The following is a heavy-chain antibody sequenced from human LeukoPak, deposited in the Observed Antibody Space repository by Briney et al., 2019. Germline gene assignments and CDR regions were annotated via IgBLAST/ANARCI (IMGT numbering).Heavy chain of an antibody. CDR2: INHSGST. D-gene: IGHD6-19*01. J-gene: IGHJ4*02. CDR1: GGSFSGYY. CDR3: ARGRGMAVAGGGTNDY. Sequence: SETLSLTCAVYGGSFSGYYWSWIRQPPGKGLEWIGEINHSGSTNYNPSLKSRVTISVDTSKNQFSLKLSSVTAADTAVYYCARGRGMAVAGGGTNDYWDQGTLVTVSS. V-gene: IGHV4-34*01.